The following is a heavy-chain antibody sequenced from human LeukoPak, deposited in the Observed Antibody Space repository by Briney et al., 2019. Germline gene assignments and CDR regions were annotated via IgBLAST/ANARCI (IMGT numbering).Heavy chain of an antibody. CDR3: ARDLSGFGELLYEVYYYYYYYMDV. Sequence: AGGSLRLSCAASGFTFSSYTMNWVRQAPGKGLEWVSSISSSSSYIYYADSVKGRFTISRDNAKNSLYLQMNSLRAEDTAVYYCARDLSGFGELLYEVYYYYYYYMDVWGKGTTVTVSS. CDR1: GFTFSSYT. D-gene: IGHD3-10*01. J-gene: IGHJ6*03. V-gene: IGHV3-21*01. CDR2: ISSSSSYI.